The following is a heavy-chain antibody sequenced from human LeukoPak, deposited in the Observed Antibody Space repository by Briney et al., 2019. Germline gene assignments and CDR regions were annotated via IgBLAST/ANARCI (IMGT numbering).Heavy chain of an antibody. CDR1: GYTFTSYY. CDR2: IKPSGGST. CDR3: ARELAARRGFDY. D-gene: IGHD6-6*01. V-gene: IGHV1-46*01. J-gene: IGHJ4*02. Sequence: ASVKVSCKASGYTFTSYYMHWVRQAPGQGLEWMGIIKPSGGSTSYAQKFQGRVTMTRDMSTSTVYMEMSSLRSEDTAVYYCARELAARRGFDYWGQGTLVTVSS.